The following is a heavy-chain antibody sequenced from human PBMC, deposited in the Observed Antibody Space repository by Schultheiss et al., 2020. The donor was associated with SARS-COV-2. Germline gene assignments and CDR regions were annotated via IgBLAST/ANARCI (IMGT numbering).Heavy chain of an antibody. Sequence: GGSLRLSCAASGFTFSSYSMNWVRQAPGKGLEWVSYISSSSSSIYYADSVKGRFTISRDNSKNTLYLQMNSLRAEDMAVYYCAREYGSSGYLTLGYYYGMDVWGQGTTVTVSS. D-gene: IGHD3-22*01. CDR3: AREYGSSGYLTLGYYYGMDV. CDR1: GFTFSSYS. V-gene: IGHV3-48*01. J-gene: IGHJ6*02. CDR2: ISSSSSSI.